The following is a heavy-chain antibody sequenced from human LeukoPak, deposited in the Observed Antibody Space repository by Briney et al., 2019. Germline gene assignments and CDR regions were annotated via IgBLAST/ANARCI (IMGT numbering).Heavy chain of an antibody. D-gene: IGHD2-2*01. CDR1: GYTFTGYY. V-gene: IGHV1-2*02. J-gene: IGHJ5*02. Sequence: GASVKVSCKTSGYTFTGYYKHWVRQAPGQGLEWMGLIHTNSGGTNYAQKFEGRVTMTRDTSISTAYMELTRLRSDDTAVYYCARDGGYYCSSTRCSMNWFDPWGQGTLVTVSS. CDR3: ARDGGYYCSSTRCSMNWFDP. CDR2: IHTNSGGT.